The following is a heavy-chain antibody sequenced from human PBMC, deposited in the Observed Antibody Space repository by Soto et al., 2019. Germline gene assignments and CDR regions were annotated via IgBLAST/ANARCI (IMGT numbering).Heavy chain of an antibody. CDR2: IFSNDEK. D-gene: IGHD3-3*01. CDR1: GFSLRNTRMG. V-gene: IGHV2-26*01. CDR3: PRVKTFGIIVYYYGIDV. J-gene: IGHJ6*02. Sequence: SGPTLVNPTETLTLTCTFSGFSLRNTRMGVSWIRQPPGKAPKWLAHIFSNDEKSYSTSLKNRLTISKDTAKNQVVLNMTDMDPVYTAPFSSPRVKTFGIIVYYYGIDVWGQGTTGTVSS.